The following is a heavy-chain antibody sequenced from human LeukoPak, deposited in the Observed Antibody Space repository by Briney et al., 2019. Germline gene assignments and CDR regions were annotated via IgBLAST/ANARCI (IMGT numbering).Heavy chain of an antibody. CDR1: GYTLTELS. Sequence: GTSVKVSCKVSGYTLTELSMHWVRQAPGKGLEWMGGFDPEDGETIYAQKFQGRVTMTEDTSTDTAYMELSSLRSEDTAVYYCATEPQSGRGSTATSYYYYGMDVWGQGTTVTVSS. V-gene: IGHV1-24*01. D-gene: IGHD2-2*01. CDR3: ATEPQSGRGSTATSYYYYGMDV. CDR2: FDPEDGET. J-gene: IGHJ6*02.